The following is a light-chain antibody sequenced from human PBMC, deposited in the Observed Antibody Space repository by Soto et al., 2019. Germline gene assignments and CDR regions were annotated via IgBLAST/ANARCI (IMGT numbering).Light chain of an antibody. CDR1: SSDVGGYNY. CDR3: SSYTSSNTLHVL. CDR2: DVS. V-gene: IGLV2-14*01. J-gene: IGLJ2*01. Sequence: QSALTQPASVSGSPGQSIIISCTGTSSDVGGYNYVSWYQQHPGKAPKLMIYDVSNRPSGVSNRFSGSKSGNTASLTISGLQAEDEADYYCSSYTSSNTLHVLFGGGTKLTVL.